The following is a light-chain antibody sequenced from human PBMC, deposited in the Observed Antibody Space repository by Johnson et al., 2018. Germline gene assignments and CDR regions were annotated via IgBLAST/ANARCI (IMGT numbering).Light chain of an antibody. J-gene: IGLJ1*01. V-gene: IGLV1-51*02. CDR3: GTWDSSLSAGNV. Sequence: QSVLTQPPSVSAAAGQKDTISCSGSSSNIGNNYVSWYQQLPGTAPKLLIYENNKRPSGIPDRFSGSKSGTSATLGITGLQTGDEADYYCGTWDSSLSAGNVFGTGTKVTVL. CDR2: ENN. CDR1: SSNIGNNY.